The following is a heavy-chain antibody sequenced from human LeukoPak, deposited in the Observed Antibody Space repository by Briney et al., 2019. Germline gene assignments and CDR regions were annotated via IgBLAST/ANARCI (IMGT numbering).Heavy chain of an antibody. J-gene: IGHJ4*02. Sequence: GGSLRLSCAASGFTFSSYAMSWARQAPGKGLEWVSTISGSGDSTYYADSVKGRFTISRDNSKNTLYLQMNSLRAEDTAVYYCTTDAGYTSRWYNYWGQGTLVSVSS. V-gene: IGHV3-23*01. CDR3: TTDAGYTSRWYNY. CDR1: GFTFSSYA. D-gene: IGHD6-13*01. CDR2: ISGSGDST.